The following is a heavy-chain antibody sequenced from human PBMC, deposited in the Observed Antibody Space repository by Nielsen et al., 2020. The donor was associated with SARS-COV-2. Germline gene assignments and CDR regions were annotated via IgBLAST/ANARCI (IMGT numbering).Heavy chain of an antibody. Sequence: SGPTLVKPTQTLTLTCTFSGFSLRTSGVSVTWIRQPPGKALEWLARIDWDDDKYYSTSLKTRLTISKDTSKNQVVLTMTNMHPVDTATYYCARTTCVNGVCYISDDWGQGSLVTVSS. V-gene: IGHV2-70*11. J-gene: IGHJ4*02. CDR3: ARTTCVNGVCYISDD. D-gene: IGHD2-8*01. CDR2: IDWDDDK. CDR1: GFSLRTSGVS.